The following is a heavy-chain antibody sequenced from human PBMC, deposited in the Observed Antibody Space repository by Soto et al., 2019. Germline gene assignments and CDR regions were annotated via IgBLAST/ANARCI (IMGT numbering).Heavy chain of an antibody. V-gene: IGHV3-23*01. J-gene: IGHJ4*02. D-gene: IGHD6-19*01. Sequence: EVHLLESGGCLVQQEGSLRLSCAASGFTFSTYAMNWVRQAPGKGLQWVSAISGSGGSTYYIDAVRGRFTTSREKSRNTLYLDMNSLRADDTAVDYCEKAVTNQWLEDYFDYWGQGTLVAVSS. CDR1: GFTFSTYA. CDR2: ISGSGGST. CDR3: EKAVTNQWLEDYFDY.